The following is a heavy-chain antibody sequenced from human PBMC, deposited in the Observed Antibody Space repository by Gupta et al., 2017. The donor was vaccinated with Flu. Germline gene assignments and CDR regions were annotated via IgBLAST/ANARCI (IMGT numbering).Heavy chain of an antibody. D-gene: IGHD2-15*01. CDR3: IMGAVVDLHS. J-gene: IGHJ4*02. V-gene: IGHV3-15*01. CDR2: IKSKSDGGTT. Sequence: EVQLEESGGGLVTAGGSFRLSCAASGFTFSQAWMSWVRQAPGKGLEWVGRIKSKSDGGTTEYAAPLEGRFTISRHDSRNTLYLEMNSLTTDDTALYYCIMGAVVDLHSWGQGTLVIVSS. CDR1: GFTFSQAW.